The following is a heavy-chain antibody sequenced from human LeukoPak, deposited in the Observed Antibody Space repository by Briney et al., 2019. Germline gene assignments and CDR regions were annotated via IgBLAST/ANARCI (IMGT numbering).Heavy chain of an antibody. D-gene: IGHD3-22*01. CDR1: GFTFSSYW. V-gene: IGHV3-7*01. CDR2: IKEDGSEE. CDR3: ARDWLAGNPYHAFDL. J-gene: IGHJ3*01. Sequence: PGGSLRLPCAASGFTFSSYWMSWVRQAPGKGLECVANIKEDGSEEYYVDSVKGRFSISRDNAKNSLYLQMNSLRAEDTAVYYCARDWLAGNPYHAFDLWGKGTMVTVSS.